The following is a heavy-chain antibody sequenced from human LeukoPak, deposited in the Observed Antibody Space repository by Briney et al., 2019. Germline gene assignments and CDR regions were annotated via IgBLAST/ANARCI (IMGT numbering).Heavy chain of an antibody. J-gene: IGHJ4*02. V-gene: IGHV1-18*01. Sequence: ASVKVSCKASGYTFIRHDITWVRQAPGQGLEWMGWISAYNGNTNYAENLQGRVTMTTDTSTSTAYIELRSLRSEDTAVYYCARPEHSGYDPVFDYWGQGTLVTVSS. CDR2: ISAYNGNT. CDR3: ARPEHSGYDPVFDY. CDR1: GYTFIRHD. D-gene: IGHD5-12*01.